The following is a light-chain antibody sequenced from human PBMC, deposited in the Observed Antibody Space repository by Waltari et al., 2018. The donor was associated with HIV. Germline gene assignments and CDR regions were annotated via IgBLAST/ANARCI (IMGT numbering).Light chain of an antibody. CDR3: AVWDDSLHGPV. Sequence: QSVLTQPPSASGTPGQRVTISCSGRSSNIGSNTVTCYQQVPGTALKLCIYRDNQRSSGGPDRFSGSKSGTSASLAISGLQSEDEADYYCAVWDDSLHGPVFGGGTKLTVL. J-gene: IGLJ2*01. CDR2: RDN. V-gene: IGLV1-44*01. CDR1: SSNIGSNT.